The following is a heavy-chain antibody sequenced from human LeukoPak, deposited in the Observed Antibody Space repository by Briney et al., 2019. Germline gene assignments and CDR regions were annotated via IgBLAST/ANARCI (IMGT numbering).Heavy chain of an antibody. Sequence: GGSLRLSCAASGFTFSSYAMSWVRQAPGKGLEWVSAISGSGGSTYYADSVKGRFTIPRDNSKNTLYLQMNSLRAEDTAVYYCAKDRSDNWNDRGYFDYWGQGTLVTVSS. D-gene: IGHD1-20*01. CDR2: ISGSGGST. V-gene: IGHV3-23*01. CDR1: GFTFSSYA. J-gene: IGHJ4*02. CDR3: AKDRSDNWNDRGYFDY.